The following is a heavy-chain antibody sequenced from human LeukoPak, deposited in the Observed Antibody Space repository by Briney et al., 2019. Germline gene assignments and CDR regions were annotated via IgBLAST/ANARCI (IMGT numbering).Heavy chain of an antibody. CDR2: INPNSGGT. J-gene: IGHJ4*02. D-gene: IGHD3-9*01. CDR3: AREAYYDILTPDY. V-gene: IGHV1-2*02. CDR1: GYTFTGYY. Sequence: ASVKVSCKASGYTFTGYYVHWVRQAPGQGLEWMGWINPNSGGTNYAQKFQGRVTMTRDTSISTAYMELSRLRSDDTAVYYCAREAYYDILTPDYWGQGTLVTVSS.